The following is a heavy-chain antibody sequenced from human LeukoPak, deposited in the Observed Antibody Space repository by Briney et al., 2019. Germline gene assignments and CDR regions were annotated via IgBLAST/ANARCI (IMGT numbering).Heavy chain of an antibody. J-gene: IGHJ4*02. CDR2: FDPEDGET. CDR3: TTGAVGVYPVYYFHY. Sequence: ASVKVSCKVSGYTLSEVSIHWVRQAPGKGFEWMGRFDPEDGETIHSQKFQGRVTTTEDTSGGTAYMELSSLTSGDTAMYYCTTGAVGVYPVYYFHYWGQGTLVTVSS. CDR1: GYTLSEVS. V-gene: IGHV1-24*01. D-gene: IGHD1-26*01.